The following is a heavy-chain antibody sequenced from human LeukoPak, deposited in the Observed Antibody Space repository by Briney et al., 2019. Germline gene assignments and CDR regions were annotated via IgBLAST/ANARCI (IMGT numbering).Heavy chain of an antibody. J-gene: IGHJ3*02. CDR3: ARDNEGATEGGDAFDI. V-gene: IGHV3-30*04. CDR2: ISYDGSNK. CDR1: GFTFSSYA. Sequence: GGSLRLSCAASGFTFSSYAMHWVRQAPGKGLEWVAVISYDGSNKYYADSVKGRFTISRDNSKNTLYLQMNSLRAEDTAVYYCARDNEGATEGGDAFDIRGQGTMVTVSS. D-gene: IGHD1-26*01.